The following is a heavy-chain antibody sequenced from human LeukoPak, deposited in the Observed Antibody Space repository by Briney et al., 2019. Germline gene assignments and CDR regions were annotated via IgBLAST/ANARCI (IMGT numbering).Heavy chain of an antibody. J-gene: IGHJ5*02. CDR1: GFTFSSYA. V-gene: IGHV3-23*01. CDR3: AKENDFWSGYPNWFDP. CDR2: ISGSGGST. Sequence: GSLRLSCAASGFTFSSYAMSWVRQAPGKRLEWVSAISGSGGSTYYADSVKGRFTISRDNSKNTLYLQMNSLRAEDTAVYYCAKENDFWSGYPNWFDPWGQGTLVTVSS. D-gene: IGHD3-3*01.